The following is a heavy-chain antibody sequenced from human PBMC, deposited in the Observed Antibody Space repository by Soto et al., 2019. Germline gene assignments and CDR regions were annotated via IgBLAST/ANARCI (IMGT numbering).Heavy chain of an antibody. Sequence: EVQLLESGGGLVQPGGSLRLSCAASGLTFSSHAMSWVRQAPGKGLQWVSAISGSGGVTYYADSVKGRFTISRDNSKNTLYLQMNSLRAEDTAVYYCAPNITVTTPHYGMDVWGQGTTVNVSS. V-gene: IGHV3-23*01. CDR3: APNITVTTPHYGMDV. D-gene: IGHD4-17*01. J-gene: IGHJ6*01. CDR1: GLTFSSHA. CDR2: ISGSGGVT.